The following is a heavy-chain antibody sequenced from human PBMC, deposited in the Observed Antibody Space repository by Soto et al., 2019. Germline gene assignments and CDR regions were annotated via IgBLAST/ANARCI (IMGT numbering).Heavy chain of an antibody. CDR2: IYYSGST. J-gene: IGHJ4*02. V-gene: IGHV4-31*03. D-gene: IGHD7-27*01. CDR3: ARVSGALWGFDY. Sequence: SETLSLTCTVSGGSISSGGYYWSWIRQHPGKGLEWIGYIYYSGSTYYNPSLKSRVTISADTSKNQFSLKLSSVTAADTAVYYCARVSGALWGFDYWGQGTLVTVSS. CDR1: GGSISSGGYY.